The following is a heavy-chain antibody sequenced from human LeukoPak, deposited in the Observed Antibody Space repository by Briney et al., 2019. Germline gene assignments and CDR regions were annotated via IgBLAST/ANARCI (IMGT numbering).Heavy chain of an antibody. CDR1: GGSISSSSYY. CDR3: ARQDNWNSYALGAFDT. V-gene: IGHV4-39*01. J-gene: IGHJ3*02. Sequence: PSETLSLTCTVSGGSISSSSYYWGWIRQPPGKGLEWIGSIYYSGSTYYNPSLKSRVTISVDTSENQFSLKLSSVTAADTAVYYCARQDNWNSYALGAFDTWGQGTMVTVSS. CDR2: IYYSGST. D-gene: IGHD1-7*01.